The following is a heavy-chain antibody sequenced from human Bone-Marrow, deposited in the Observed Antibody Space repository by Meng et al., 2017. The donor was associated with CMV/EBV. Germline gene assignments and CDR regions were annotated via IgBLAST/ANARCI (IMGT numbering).Heavy chain of an antibody. J-gene: IGHJ6*02. CDR3: AEGSSSSGRYYYYSMDV. CDR1: GGTFSSYT. D-gene: IGHD6-6*01. CDR2: IIPILGIA. V-gene: IGHV1-69*02. Sequence: SVKVSCKASGGTFSSYTISWVRQAPGQGLEWMGRIIPILGIANYAQKFQGRVTITADKSTSTAYMELSSLRSEDTAVYYCAEGSSSSGRYYYYSMDVWGQGTTVTVSS.